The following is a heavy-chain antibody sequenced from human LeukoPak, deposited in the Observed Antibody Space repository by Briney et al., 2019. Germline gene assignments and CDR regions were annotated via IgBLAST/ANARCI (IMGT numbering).Heavy chain of an antibody. CDR1: GGTFSSYA. D-gene: IGHD2-21*02. J-gene: IGHJ4*02. Sequence: SVKVSCKASGGTFSSYAISWVRQAPGQGLEWMGRIIPIFGTANYAQKFQGRVTITTDESTSTAYMELSSLRSEDTAVYYCARGVAYCGGDCYLVLGYWGQGTLVTVSS. CDR3: ARGVAYCGGDCYLVLGY. CDR2: IIPIFGTA. V-gene: IGHV1-69*05.